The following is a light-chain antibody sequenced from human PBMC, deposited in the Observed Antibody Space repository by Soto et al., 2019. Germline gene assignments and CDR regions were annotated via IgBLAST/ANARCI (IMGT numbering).Light chain of an antibody. CDR3: GTWDRSNSAWV. CDR1: SSNIGNNY. J-gene: IGLJ3*02. Sequence: QSVLTQPPSVSAASGQKVTISCSGSSSNIGNNYVSWYQQFPGTAPKLLIYDNNKRPSGIPDRFSGSKSGTSATLGITGLQTGDEADYYCGTWDRSNSAWVFGGGTLLTVL. CDR2: DNN. V-gene: IGLV1-51*01.